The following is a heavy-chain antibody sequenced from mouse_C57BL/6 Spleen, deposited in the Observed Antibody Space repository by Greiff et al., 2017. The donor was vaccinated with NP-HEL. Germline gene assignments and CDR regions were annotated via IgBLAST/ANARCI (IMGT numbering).Heavy chain of an antibody. CDR2: IYPGDGDT. V-gene: IGHV1-80*01. Sequence: VQLQESGAELVKPGASVKISCKASGYAFSSYWMNWVKQRPGKGLEWIGQIYPGDGDTNYNGKLKGKATLTADKSSSTAYMQLSSLTSEDSAVYFCAKGAGPGAMDYWGQVTSVTVSS. D-gene: IGHD3-3*01. CDR3: AKGAGPGAMDY. CDR1: GYAFSSYW. J-gene: IGHJ4*01.